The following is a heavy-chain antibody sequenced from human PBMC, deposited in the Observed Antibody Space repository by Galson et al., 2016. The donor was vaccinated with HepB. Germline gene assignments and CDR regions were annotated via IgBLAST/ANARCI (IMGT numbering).Heavy chain of an antibody. Sequence: ETLSLTCTVSGDSISSTNWWSWVRQSPGKGLEWIGEIYHGEYTNYNPSLESRVTMSVDKSKNQFYLSLTSVTAADTAVYYCARDFLRDIVVLPTSRTYYYYGMDVWGQGTMVTVSS. CDR1: GDSISSTNW. CDR3: ARDFLRDIVVLPTSRTYYYYGMDV. CDR2: IYHGEYT. J-gene: IGHJ6*02. D-gene: IGHD2-15*01. V-gene: IGHV4-4*02.